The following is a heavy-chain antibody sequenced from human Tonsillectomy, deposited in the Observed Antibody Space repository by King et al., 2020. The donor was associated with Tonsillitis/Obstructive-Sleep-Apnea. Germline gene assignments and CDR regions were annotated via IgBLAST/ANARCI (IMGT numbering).Heavy chain of an antibody. J-gene: IGHJ4*02. V-gene: IGHV4-39*01. CDR3: ARHLGRDCSSTSCYQFDY. CDR2: IDYSGNT. D-gene: IGHD2-2*01. Sequence: QLQESGPGLVKPSETLSLTCIVSGGSIRSSTYYWGWVRQPPGKGLEWIGSIDYSGNTYYNPSLKSRVTIFVDTSKNHFSLKLSSVTAADTAVYYCARHLGRDCSSTSCYQFDYWGQGTLVTVSS. CDR1: GGSIRSSTYY.